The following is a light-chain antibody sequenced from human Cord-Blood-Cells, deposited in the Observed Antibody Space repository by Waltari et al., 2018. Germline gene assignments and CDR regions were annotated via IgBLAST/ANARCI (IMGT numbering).Light chain of an antibody. CDR3: MIWHSSAWV. CDR1: SGINVGTYR. V-gene: IGLV5-45*02. J-gene: IGLJ3*02. Sequence: QAVLTQPSSLSASPGASASLTCTFRSGINVGTYRIYWYQHKPGSPPQYLLRYKSDSDNQQGSGVPSRFSGSKDASANAGILLISGLQSEDEADYYCMIWHSSAWVFGGGTKLTVL. CDR2: YKSDSDN.